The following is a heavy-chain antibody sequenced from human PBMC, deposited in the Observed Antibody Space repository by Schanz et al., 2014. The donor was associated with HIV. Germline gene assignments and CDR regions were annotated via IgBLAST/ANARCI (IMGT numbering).Heavy chain of an antibody. Sequence: QVQLVQSGAEVKKPGASVKVSCKASGYTFTGYFIHWVRQARGQGLEWLGWINPKSGGADNAQKFQGRVTMTRDTSSNTAYMEVTRLRSDDPAVYFCTRVLQVAAAGDSWGQGTLVTVSS. J-gene: IGHJ4*02. D-gene: IGHD6-13*01. V-gene: IGHV1-2*02. CDR1: GYTFTGYF. CDR3: TRVLQVAAAGDS. CDR2: INPKSGGA.